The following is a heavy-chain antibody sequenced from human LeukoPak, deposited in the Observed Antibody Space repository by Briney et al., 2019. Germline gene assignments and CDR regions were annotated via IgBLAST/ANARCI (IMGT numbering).Heavy chain of an antibody. CDR2: INPNSGGT. CDR1: GYTFTGYY. D-gene: IGHD3-22*01. Sequence: ASVKVPCKASGYTFTGYYMHWVRQAPGQGLEWMGWINPNSGGTNYAQKFQGRVTMTRDTSISTAYMELSRLRSDDTAVYYCARGPGTRIVVSNEYFHHWGQGTLVTVSS. V-gene: IGHV1-2*02. CDR3: ARGPGTRIVVSNEYFHH. J-gene: IGHJ1*01.